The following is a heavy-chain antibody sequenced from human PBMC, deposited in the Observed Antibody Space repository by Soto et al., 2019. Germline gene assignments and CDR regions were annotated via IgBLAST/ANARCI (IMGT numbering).Heavy chain of an antibody. Sequence: SETLSLTCTVSGGSLTAYSWNWIRQPVGKGLEWIGRIDTSGKTNYIPSLKSRLTMSIDRFKNQFSLNLKFVTAADTAVYFCAKDESGAADIWGQGTIVTVSS. J-gene: IGHJ3*02. CDR3: AKDESGAADI. CDR2: IDTSGKT. CDR1: GGSLTAYS. D-gene: IGHD7-27*01. V-gene: IGHV4-4*07.